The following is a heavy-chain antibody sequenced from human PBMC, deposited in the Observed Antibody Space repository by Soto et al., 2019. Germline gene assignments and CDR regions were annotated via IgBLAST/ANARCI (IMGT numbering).Heavy chain of an antibody. D-gene: IGHD3-22*01. V-gene: IGHV3-30*03. CDR1: GFTFSSYG. CDR2: ISYDGSNK. J-gene: IGHJ4*02. Sequence: QVQLVESGGGVVQPGRSLRLSCAASGFTFSSYGMHWGRQAPGKGLEWVAVISYDGSNKYYADSVKGRFTISRDNSKNTLYMQMNSLRAEDTAVYYCHYCDSSGYERVSFDYWGQGTLVTVSS. CDR3: HYCDSSGYERVSFDY.